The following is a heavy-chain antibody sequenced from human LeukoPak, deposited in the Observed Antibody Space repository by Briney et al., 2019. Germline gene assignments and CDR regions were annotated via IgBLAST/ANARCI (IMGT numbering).Heavy chain of an antibody. CDR2: IYYSGST. Sequence: SETLSLTCTVSGGSINSGDYYWSWIRQHPGKGLEWTGYIYYSGSTYYNPSLKSRVTISVDTSKNHFSLKLSSVTAADTAVYYCARMSGRESSGYYLDYWGQGTLVTVSS. V-gene: IGHV4-31*03. J-gene: IGHJ4*02. D-gene: IGHD3-22*01. CDR3: ARMSGRESSGYYLDY. CDR1: GGSINSGDYY.